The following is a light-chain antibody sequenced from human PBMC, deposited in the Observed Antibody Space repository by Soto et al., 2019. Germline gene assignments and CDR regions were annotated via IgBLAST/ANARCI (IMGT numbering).Light chain of an antibody. V-gene: IGKV3-20*01. J-gene: IGKJ1*01. CDR3: HQYDNSPWT. CDR2: GAS. Sequence: EIVLTQSPATLSLSPGERATLSCRASQSVSSNYLAWYQQKPGQAPRLLIYGASSRATGIPDRFSGSGSGTDFTLTITRLEPEDFAVYYCHQYDNSPWTFGQGTKVDI. CDR1: QSVSSNY.